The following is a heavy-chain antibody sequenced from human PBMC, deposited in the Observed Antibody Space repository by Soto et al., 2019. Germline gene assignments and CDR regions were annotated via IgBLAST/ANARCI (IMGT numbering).Heavy chain of an antibody. J-gene: IGHJ4*02. V-gene: IGHV3-23*01. Sequence: EVQLLESGGGLVQPGGSLRLSCAASGFTFSSYARSWVRQAPGKGLEWVSAISGSGGSTYYADSVKGRFTISRDNSKNTLYLQMNSLRAEDTAVYYCAKDSLAIPEGGYDYWGQGTLVTVSS. CDR1: GFTFSSYA. CDR2: ISGSGGST. CDR3: AKDSLAIPEGGYDY. D-gene: IGHD5-12*01.